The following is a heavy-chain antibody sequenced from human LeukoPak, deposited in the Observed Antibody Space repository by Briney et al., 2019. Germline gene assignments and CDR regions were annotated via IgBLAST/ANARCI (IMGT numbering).Heavy chain of an antibody. J-gene: IGHJ6*03. Sequence: GGSLRLSCAASGFTVSSNYMSWVRQAPGKGLEWVSVIYSSGSTYYAASVKGRFTISRDKSKNTLYLQMNSLGAEDTAVYYCGRGPGAAPDYCYYYMDVWGKGTTVPVSS. CDR1: GFTVSSNY. CDR3: GRGPGAAPDYCYYYMDV. D-gene: IGHD1-1*01. CDR2: IYSSGST. V-gene: IGHV3-66*02.